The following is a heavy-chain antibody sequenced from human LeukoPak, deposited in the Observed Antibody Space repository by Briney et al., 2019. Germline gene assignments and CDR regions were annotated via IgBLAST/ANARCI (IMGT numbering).Heavy chain of an antibody. CDR2: IYPGDSDT. J-gene: IGHJ4*02. CDR1: GYSFTTYW. Sequence: GESLKISCQGSGYSFTTYWIAWVRQMPGKGLEWMGIIYPGDSDTRYSPSFQGQVTISADRSISIAYLQWSSLKASDTAMYYCARLRDGDFDYWGQGSLVTVFS. V-gene: IGHV5-51*01. CDR3: ARLRDGDFDY. D-gene: IGHD4-17*01.